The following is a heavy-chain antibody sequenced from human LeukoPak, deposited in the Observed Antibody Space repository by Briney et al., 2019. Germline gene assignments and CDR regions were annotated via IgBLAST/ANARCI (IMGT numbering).Heavy chain of an antibody. Sequence: GGSLRLSCEASGFTFSTYAMSWVRQAPGKGLEWVSSFSGSGGGTYYADSVKGRFTISRDNSKNTLYLQMNSLRAEDTAIYYCANKGATGHFDYWGQGTLVTVSS. J-gene: IGHJ4*02. CDR1: GFTFSTYA. D-gene: IGHD1-26*01. CDR2: FSGSGGGT. CDR3: ANKGATGHFDY. V-gene: IGHV3-23*01.